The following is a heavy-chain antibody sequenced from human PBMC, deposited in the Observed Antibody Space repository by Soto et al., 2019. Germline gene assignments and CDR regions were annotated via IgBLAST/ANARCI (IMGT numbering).Heavy chain of an antibody. CDR1: GDTFTSYY. D-gene: IGHD3-3*01. V-gene: IGHV1-46*01. Sequence: ASVKVSCKAPGDTFTSYYLNWVRQAPGQGLAWMGVINPHGGSTKYAQKFQGRITMTRETSRSTVNMELSSLRSDDTAIYYCARSSGGNFGIIIEGSNWFDPWGQGTLVTVSS. J-gene: IGHJ5*02. CDR2: INPHGGST. CDR3: ARSSGGNFGIIIEGSNWFDP.